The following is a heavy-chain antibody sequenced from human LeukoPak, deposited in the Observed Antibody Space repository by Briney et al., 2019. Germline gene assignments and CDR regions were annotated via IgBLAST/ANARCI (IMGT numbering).Heavy chain of an antibody. D-gene: IGHD6-13*01. Sequence: ARSLRLSCAASGFTFSRFGMHWVRLAPGKGLEWVAVIWYDGNNEYNLDSVKGRFSISRDNSKNTLHLQMNSLRAEDTAVYYCARDPSTSWPYYFDYWGQGTLVTVSS. CDR2: IWYDGNNE. CDR1: GFTFSRFG. CDR3: ARDPSTSWPYYFDY. J-gene: IGHJ4*02. V-gene: IGHV3-33*01.